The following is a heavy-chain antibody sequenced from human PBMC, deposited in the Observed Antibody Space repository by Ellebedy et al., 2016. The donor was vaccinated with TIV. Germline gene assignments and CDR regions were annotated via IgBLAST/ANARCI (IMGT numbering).Heavy chain of an antibody. D-gene: IGHD4-11*01. Sequence: GGSLRLXXAASGFTFSSYGMHWVRQAPGKGLEWVAVIWYDGSNKYYADSVKGRFTISRDNSKNTLYLQMNSLRAEDTAVYYCASITTSAFDIWGQGTMVTVSS. CDR1: GFTFSSYG. CDR2: IWYDGSNK. CDR3: ASITTSAFDI. J-gene: IGHJ3*02. V-gene: IGHV3-33*01.